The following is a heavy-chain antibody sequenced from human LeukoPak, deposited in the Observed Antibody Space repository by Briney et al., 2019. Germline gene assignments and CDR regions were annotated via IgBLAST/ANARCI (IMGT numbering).Heavy chain of an antibody. Sequence: SETLSLTCTVSGGSISSTIYYWGWIRQPPGKGREWIGSIYYRGSTYYNPSLKRRVAISVDTSKNQFSLKLSSVTAADTAVYYCARDSRSGWGNWFDPWGQGTLVTVSS. V-gene: IGHV4-39*07. CDR3: ARDSRSGWGNWFDP. D-gene: IGHD6-19*01. CDR1: GGSISSTIYY. CDR2: IYYRGST. J-gene: IGHJ5*02.